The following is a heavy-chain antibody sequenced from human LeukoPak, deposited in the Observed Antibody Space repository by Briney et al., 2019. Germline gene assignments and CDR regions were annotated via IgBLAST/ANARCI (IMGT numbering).Heavy chain of an antibody. CDR2: TKDRGNNYNT. V-gene: IGHV3-72*01. CDR3: ARVCGGLWYAFDL. J-gene: IGHJ3*01. Sequence: PGGSLRLSCAASGFTASGFFMDWVRQAPGKGLEWVGRTKDRGNNYNTEYAASVTGRFTISRDDSKNSLSLQMNSLKIEDTAIYYCARVCGGLWYAFDLWGRGTMVTVSS. CDR1: GFTASGFF. D-gene: IGHD2-21*01.